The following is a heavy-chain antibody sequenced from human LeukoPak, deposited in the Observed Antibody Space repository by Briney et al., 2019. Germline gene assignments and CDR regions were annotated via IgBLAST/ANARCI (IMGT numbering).Heavy chain of an antibody. V-gene: IGHV3-64*01. J-gene: IGHJ4*02. Sequence: GGSLRLSCAASGFTFSSYAMHWVRQAPGKGLEYVSAISSNGGSTYYASSVKGRFTISRDNSKNTLYLQMGSLRAEDVAVDYCSRGLWFGGGDWDYWGQGTLVTVSS. CDR1: GFTFSSYA. CDR3: SRGLWFGGGDWDY. D-gene: IGHD3-10*01. CDR2: ISSNGGST.